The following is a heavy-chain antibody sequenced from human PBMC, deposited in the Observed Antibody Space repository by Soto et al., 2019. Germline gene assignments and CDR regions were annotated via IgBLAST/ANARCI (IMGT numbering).Heavy chain of an antibody. J-gene: IGHJ4*02. CDR1: GFTFSNFA. Sequence: EVQLLESGGGLVQPGGSLRLSCAASGFTFSNFAMTWVRQAPGKGLEWVSSISRSGDITYYADSVKGRFTISRDNSNNTLFLQMSSLRAEDTAIYYCAKSRDFFDYWGQGTLVTVSS. V-gene: IGHV3-23*01. CDR2: ISRSGDIT. CDR3: AKSRDFFDY.